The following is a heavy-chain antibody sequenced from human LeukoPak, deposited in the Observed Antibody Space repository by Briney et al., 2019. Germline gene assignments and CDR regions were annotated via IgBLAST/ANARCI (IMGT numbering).Heavy chain of an antibody. V-gene: IGHV3-7*01. CDR2: IKQDGSEK. CDR1: GFTFSNYW. CDR3: ARDGDITLTGVIRGGDALDM. D-gene: IGHD3-10*01. Sequence: GGSPRLSCAASGFTFSNYWMTWVRQAPGKGLEWVANIKQDGSEKYYVDSVKGRFTISRDNAKNSVYLQMNILEAEDTAVYYCARDGDITLTGVIRGGDALDMWGRGTMVTVSS. J-gene: IGHJ3*02.